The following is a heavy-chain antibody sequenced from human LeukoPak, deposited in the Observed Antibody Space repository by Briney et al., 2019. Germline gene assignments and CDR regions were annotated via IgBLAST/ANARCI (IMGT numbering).Heavy chain of an antibody. Sequence: GGSLRLSCAASGFTFSSYEMNWVRQAPGKGLEWVSYISSSGSTIYYADSVKGRFTISRDNAKNSLYLQMNSLRAEDTAVYYCARDSPDYYGMDVWGQGTTVTVSS. J-gene: IGHJ6*02. CDR1: GFTFSSYE. CDR3: ARDSPDYYGMDV. V-gene: IGHV3-48*03. CDR2: ISSSGSTI.